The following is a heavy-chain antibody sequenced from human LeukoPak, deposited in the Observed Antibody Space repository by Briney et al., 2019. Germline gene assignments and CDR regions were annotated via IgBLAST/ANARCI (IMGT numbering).Heavy chain of an antibody. V-gene: IGHV4-59*01. Sequence: SETLSLTCTVPGDSISGYYWSWIRQPPGKGLEWIGYIYYSGSTKYNPSLKSRVTISVDTSKNQFSLRLSPVTAADTAMYYCAREKYGGSNDYWGQGTLVTVSS. CDR2: IYYSGST. J-gene: IGHJ4*02. CDR1: GDSISGYY. D-gene: IGHD1-26*01. CDR3: AREKYGGSNDY.